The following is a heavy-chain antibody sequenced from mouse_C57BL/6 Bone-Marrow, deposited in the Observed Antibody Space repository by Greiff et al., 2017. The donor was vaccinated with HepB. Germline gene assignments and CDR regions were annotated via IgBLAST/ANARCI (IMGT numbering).Heavy chain of an antibody. V-gene: IGHV1-4*01. Sequence: VQLQQSGAELARPGASVKMSCKASGYTFTSYTMHWVKQRPGQGLEWIGYINPSSGYTKYNQKFKDKATLTADKSSSTAYMQLSSLTSEDSAVYYCARNGDGRIMSRYFDYWGQGTTLTVSS. CDR1: GYTFTSYT. CDR3: ARNGDGRIMSRYFDY. J-gene: IGHJ2*01. D-gene: IGHD1-1*01. CDR2: INPSSGYT.